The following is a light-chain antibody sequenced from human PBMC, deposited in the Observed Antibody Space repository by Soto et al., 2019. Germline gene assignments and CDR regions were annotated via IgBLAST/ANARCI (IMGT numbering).Light chain of an antibody. CDR2: SVS. V-gene: IGLV2-14*01. CDR1: SSDVGGNNY. Sequence: QSVLTQPASVSGSPGQSIAISCTGTSSDVGGNNYVSWYQQHPGKAPKLMIYSVSYRPSGVSERFSGSKSANTASLTISGLQTEDEADYYCSSFTTSSTVIFGGGTKVTVL. J-gene: IGLJ2*01. CDR3: SSFTTSSTVI.